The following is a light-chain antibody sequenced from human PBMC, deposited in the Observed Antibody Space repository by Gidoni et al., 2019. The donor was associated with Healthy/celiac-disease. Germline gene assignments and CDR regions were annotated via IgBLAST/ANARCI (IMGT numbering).Light chain of an antibody. CDR2: GAS. V-gene: IGKV3-20*01. Sequence: IVLTQSPGTLSLSPGERATLSCRASQSVSSSYLAWYQQKPGQAPRLLTYGASSRATGIPDRFSGSGSGTDFTLTISRLEPEDFAVYYCQQYGSSPGYTFGQGTKLEIK. J-gene: IGKJ2*01. CDR1: QSVSSSY. CDR3: QQYGSSPGYT.